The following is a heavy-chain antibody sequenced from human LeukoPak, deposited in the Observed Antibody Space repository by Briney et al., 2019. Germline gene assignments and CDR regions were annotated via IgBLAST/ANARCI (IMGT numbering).Heavy chain of an antibody. CDR2: INPSSGGT. V-gene: IGHV1-2*04. D-gene: IGHD4-17*01. Sequence: ASVKVSCKASGYTFTGYYMHWVRQAPGQGLEWMGWINPSSGGTNYAQKFQGWVTMTRDTSISTAYMELSRLRSDDTAVYYCARSYGDYEGGWFDPWGQGTLVTVSS. CDR1: GYTFTGYY. J-gene: IGHJ5*02. CDR3: ARSYGDYEGGWFDP.